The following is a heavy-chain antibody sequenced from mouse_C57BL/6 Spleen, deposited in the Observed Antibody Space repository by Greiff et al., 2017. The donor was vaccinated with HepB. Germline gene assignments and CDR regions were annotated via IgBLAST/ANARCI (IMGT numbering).Heavy chain of an antibody. J-gene: IGHJ3*01. V-gene: IGHV1-81*01. Sequence: QVHVKQSGAELARPGASVKLSCKASGYTFTSYGISWVKQRTGQGLEWIGEIYPRSGNTYYNEKFKGKATLTADKSSSTAYMELRSLTSEDSAVYFCATYGSGFAYWGQGTLVTVSA. CDR2: IYPRSGNT. CDR1: GYTFTSYG. CDR3: ATYGSGFAY. D-gene: IGHD1-1*01.